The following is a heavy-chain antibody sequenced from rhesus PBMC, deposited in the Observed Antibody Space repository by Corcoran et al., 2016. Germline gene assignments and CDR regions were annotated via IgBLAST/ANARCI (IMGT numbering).Heavy chain of an antibody. D-gene: IGHD6-25*01. CDR3: ARGRQLVPYYFDY. V-gene: IGHV4-106*01. J-gene: IGHJ4*01. CDR2: IYGSGGGT. CDR1: GGSISDDYY. Sequence: QVQLQESGPGLVKPSETLSLTCAVSGGSISDDYYWSWIRQPPGKGLEWIGYIYGSGGGTNYNPSLKNRVTISIDTSKNQFSLKLSSVTAADTAVYYCARGRQLVPYYFDYWGQGVLVTVSS.